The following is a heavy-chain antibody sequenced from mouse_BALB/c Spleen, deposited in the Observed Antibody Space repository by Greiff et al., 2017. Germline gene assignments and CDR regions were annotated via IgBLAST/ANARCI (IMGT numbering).Heavy chain of an antibody. CDR1: GYTFTSYW. J-gene: IGHJ2*01. V-gene: IGHV1S41*01. Sequence: DLVKPGASVKLSCKASGYTFTSYWINWIKQRPGQGLEWIGRIAPGSGSTYYNEVFKGKATLTVDTSSSTAYIQLSSLSSEDSAVYFCARLETTADYWGQGTTLTVSS. CDR2: IAPGSGST. CDR3: ARLETTADY. D-gene: IGHD1-2*01.